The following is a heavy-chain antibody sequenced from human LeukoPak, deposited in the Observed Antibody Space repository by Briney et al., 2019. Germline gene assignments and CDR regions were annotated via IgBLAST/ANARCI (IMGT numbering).Heavy chain of an antibody. D-gene: IGHD3-10*01. V-gene: IGHV4-4*07. J-gene: IGHJ5*02. CDR3: ARDSGTTGEVKFDP. CDR2: ISGSGTI. Sequence: PSETLSLTCTVAGGSIHSYWSWIRQPAGKGLEWIGRISGSGTITYNPALQSRLTISIDTSKNQFSLKLMSVTAADTAVYYCARDSGTTGEVKFDPWGQGTLVTVSS. CDR1: GGSIHSY.